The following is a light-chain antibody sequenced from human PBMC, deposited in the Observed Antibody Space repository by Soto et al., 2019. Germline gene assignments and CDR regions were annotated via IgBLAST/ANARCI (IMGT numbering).Light chain of an antibody. V-gene: IGKV1-33*01. CDR2: DAS. CDR3: QQYDSLPST. J-gene: IGKJ3*01. Sequence: DIPMTQSPSSLSASVGDRVTITCQASQDIRNYLNWYQQKPAKAPKLLIYDASNLETGVPSRFSGSGSGTDFTFTISSLQPEDIGTYYCQQYDSLPSTFGPGTKVEIK. CDR1: QDIRNY.